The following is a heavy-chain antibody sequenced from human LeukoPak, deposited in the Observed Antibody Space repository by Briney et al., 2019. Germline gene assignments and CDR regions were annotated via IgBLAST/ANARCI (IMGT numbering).Heavy chain of an antibody. J-gene: IGHJ4*02. D-gene: IGHD3-22*01. Sequence: ASVKVSCKASGYTFTYYDINWVRQATGQGLEWMGWMNPHNGNTGYAQKFQGTVTMTRDTSISTAYMELSSLRSEDTAVYYCVRVAIDSSGSYYSFFDYWGQGTLVTVSS. CDR2: MNPHNGNT. CDR1: GYTFTYYD. CDR3: VRVAIDSSGSYYSFFDY. V-gene: IGHV1-8*01.